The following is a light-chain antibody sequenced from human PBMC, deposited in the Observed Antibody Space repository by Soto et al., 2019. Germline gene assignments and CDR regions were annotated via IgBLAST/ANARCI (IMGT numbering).Light chain of an antibody. Sequence: DSQMIQSHCSLSASVGDRVTITCRASQGINNYLIWYQQKPGKAPELLIYDAFSLQTGVPSRFSGGASGTDFTLTISSLQPEDVASYYCQQYDTLPPTLGQGTKLEI. CDR3: QQYDTLPPT. J-gene: IGKJ2*01. CDR2: DAF. V-gene: IGKV1-33*01. CDR1: QGINNY.